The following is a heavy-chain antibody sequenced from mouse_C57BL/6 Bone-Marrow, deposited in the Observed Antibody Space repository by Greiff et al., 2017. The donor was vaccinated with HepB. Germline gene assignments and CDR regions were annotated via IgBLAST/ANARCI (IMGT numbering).Heavy chain of an antibody. CDR1: GFSLTSYG. CDR3: ARFITTVGARNYAMDY. V-gene: IGHV2-2*01. Sequence: QVQLKESGPGLVQPSQSLSITCTVSGFSLTSYGVHWVRQSPGKGLEWLGVIWSGGSTDYNAAFISRLSISKDNSTSQVFFKMNSLQADDTAIYYCARFITTVGARNYAMDYWGQGTSVTVSS. J-gene: IGHJ4*01. CDR2: IWSGGST. D-gene: IGHD1-1*01.